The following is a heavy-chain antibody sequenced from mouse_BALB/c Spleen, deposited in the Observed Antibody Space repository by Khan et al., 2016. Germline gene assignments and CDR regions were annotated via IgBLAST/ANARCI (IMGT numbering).Heavy chain of an antibody. Sequence: VQLKESGGGLVKPGGSLKLSCAASGFTFSDYYMYWVRQTPEKRLEWVATISDGGSYTYSPDSVKGRFTISRDNAKNNLDLQMSSLKSEDTAMYYCAREGLRRGFAYWGQGTLVTVSA. D-gene: IGHD2-4*01. J-gene: IGHJ3*01. CDR1: GFTFSDYY. V-gene: IGHV5-4*02. CDR3: AREGLRRGFAY. CDR2: ISDGGSYT.